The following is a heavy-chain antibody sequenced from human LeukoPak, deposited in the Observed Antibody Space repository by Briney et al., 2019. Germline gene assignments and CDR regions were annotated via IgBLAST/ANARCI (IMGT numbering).Heavy chain of an antibody. D-gene: IGHD3-22*01. J-gene: IGHJ4*02. CDR2: ISYDGSNK. Sequence: PGGSLRLSCAASGFTFNSYSMHWVRQAPGKGLEWVAVISYDGSNKHYGDSVKGPFTISRDNSKNTLYLELSSLRAEDTPVFYCARGLQYYYDSSGYYFDYWGQGTLVIVSS. CDR1: GFTFNSYS. V-gene: IGHV3-30-3*01. CDR3: ARGLQYYYDSSGYYFDY.